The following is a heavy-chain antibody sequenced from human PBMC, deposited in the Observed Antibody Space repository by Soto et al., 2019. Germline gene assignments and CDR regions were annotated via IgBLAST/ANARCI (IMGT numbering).Heavy chain of an antibody. Sequence: GGSLRLSCAASGFTFSSYGMHWVRQAPGKGLEWGAVIWYDGSNKYYADSVKVRFTISRDNSKNTLYLQMNSLRAEDTAVYYCARGVAVAGRSHYYYGMDVWGQGTTVTVSS. CDR1: GFTFSSYG. CDR3: ARGVAVAGRSHYYYGMDV. J-gene: IGHJ6*02. D-gene: IGHD6-19*01. CDR2: IWYDGSNK. V-gene: IGHV3-33*01.